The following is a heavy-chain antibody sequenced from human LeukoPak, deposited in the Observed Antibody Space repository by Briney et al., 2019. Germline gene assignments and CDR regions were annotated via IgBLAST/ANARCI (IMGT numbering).Heavy chain of an antibody. Sequence: GASVKVSCKASGYTFTSYGISWVRQAPGQGLEWMGWISAYNGNTNYAQKLQGRVTMTTDTSTSTAYMELRSLRSDDTAVYYCARDAPSPDYDFWSGHNWFDPWGQGTLVTVSS. CDR1: GYTFTSYG. V-gene: IGHV1-18*01. J-gene: IGHJ5*02. D-gene: IGHD3-3*01. CDR2: ISAYNGNT. CDR3: ARDAPSPDYDFWSGHNWFDP.